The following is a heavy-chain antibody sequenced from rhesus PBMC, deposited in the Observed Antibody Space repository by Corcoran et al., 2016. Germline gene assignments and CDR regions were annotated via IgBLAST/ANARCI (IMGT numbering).Heavy chain of an antibody. V-gene: IGHV3-16*02. J-gene: IGHJ4*01. Sequence: EVQLVESGGGLVQPGGSLRLSCAASGFTFSDYWMSWVRQAPGKGLDWVGRIKNKVDGGTAAYAESVKGRFTISRDDSKNTLYLQMNSLKTEDTAVYYCNREWLDYWGQGVLVTVSS. CDR1: GFTFSDYW. CDR3: NREWLDY. CDR2: IKNKVDGGTA.